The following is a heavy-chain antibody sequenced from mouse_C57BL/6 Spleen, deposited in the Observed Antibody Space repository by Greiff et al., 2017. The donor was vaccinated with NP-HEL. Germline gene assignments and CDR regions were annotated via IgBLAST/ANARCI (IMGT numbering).Heavy chain of an antibody. CDR3: TREEDGFAY. V-gene: IGHV5-9-1*02. J-gene: IGHJ3*01. Sequence: DVMLVESGEGLVKPGGSLKLSCAASGFTFSSYAMSWVRQTPEKRLEWVAYISSGGDYIYYADTVKGRFTISRDNARNTLYLQMSSLKSEDTAMYYSTREEDGFAYWGQGTLVTVSA. CDR2: ISSGGDYI. CDR1: GFTFSSYA.